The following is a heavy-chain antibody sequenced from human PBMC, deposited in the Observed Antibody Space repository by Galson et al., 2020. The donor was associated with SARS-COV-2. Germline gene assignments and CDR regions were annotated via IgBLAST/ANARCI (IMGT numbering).Heavy chain of an antibody. J-gene: IGHJ4*02. CDR1: GGSISSSSYY. V-gene: IGHV4-39*07. CDR3: ARAPGEYYEILTGYYLFDY. Sequence: SETLSLTCTVSGGSISSSSYYWGWIRQPPGKGLEWIGSIYYSGSTYYNPSLKSRVTISVDTSKNQFSLKLSSVTAADTAVYYCARAPGEYYEILTGYYLFDYWGQGTLVTVSS. D-gene: IGHD3-9*01. CDR2: IYYSGST.